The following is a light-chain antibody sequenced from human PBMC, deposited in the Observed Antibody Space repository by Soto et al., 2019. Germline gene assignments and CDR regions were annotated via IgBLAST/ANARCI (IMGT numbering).Light chain of an antibody. Sequence: QSALTQPPSASGSPGQRVTISCTGTSSDVGSYNYFSWYQQHPGKAPKLMIYDVNKRPSGVPDRFSGSKSGNTASLTVSGLQDGDEDDYYCSSFAGSNNLDVIFGGGTKVTVL. CDR2: DVN. J-gene: IGLJ2*01. V-gene: IGLV2-8*01. CDR1: SSDVGSYNY. CDR3: SSFAGSNNLDVI.